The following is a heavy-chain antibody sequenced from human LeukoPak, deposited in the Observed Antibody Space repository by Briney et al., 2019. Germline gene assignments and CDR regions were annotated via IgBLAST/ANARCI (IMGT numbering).Heavy chain of an antibody. CDR2: IKHNGDEL. D-gene: IGHD3-16*01. CDR3: ARELRTFDS. Sequence: PGGSLSLSCAASGFTFSSIWMRWVGQAPGKGLEWVANIKHNGDELNYVDSVENRFTISRDNAKNSLYLHMTGLRAEDTAVYYCARELRTFDSWGQGTLVTVSS. J-gene: IGHJ4*02. CDR1: GFTFSSIW. V-gene: IGHV3-7*01.